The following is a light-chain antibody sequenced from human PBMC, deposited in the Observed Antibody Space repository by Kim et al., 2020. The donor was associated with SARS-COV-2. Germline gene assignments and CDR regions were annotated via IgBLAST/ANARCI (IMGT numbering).Light chain of an antibody. CDR1: QSMTSG. V-gene: IGKV1-5*01. CDR3: QQHNGY. CDR2: DVS. J-gene: IGKJ4*01. Sequence: TLSASVGDTVTITCRASQSMTSGLSWYQQKPGKAPKLLIYDVSNLDSGDPSRFSGSGSGTQFSLTIRSLQPDDFATYYCQQHNGYFGGGTKVDIK.